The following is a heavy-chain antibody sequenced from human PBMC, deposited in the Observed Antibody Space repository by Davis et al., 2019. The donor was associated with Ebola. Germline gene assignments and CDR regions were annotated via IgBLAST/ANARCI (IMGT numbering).Heavy chain of an antibody. Sequence: MPSETLSLTCTVPGGSVSSGHYYWNWIRRPPGKGLEWIGHIYFSGSGDYNPSLRNRVTMSVDTSKNQFSLNLDSVTAADTAVYFCARDQRLPVAIPCDHWGQGVLVTVS. V-gene: IGHV4-61*01. CDR2: IYFSGSG. CDR1: GGSVSSGHYY. D-gene: IGHD2-2*02. CDR3: ARDQRLPVAIPCDH. J-gene: IGHJ4*02.